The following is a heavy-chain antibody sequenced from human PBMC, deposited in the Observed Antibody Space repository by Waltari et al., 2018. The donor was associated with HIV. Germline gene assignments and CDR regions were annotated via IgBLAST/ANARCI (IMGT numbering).Heavy chain of an antibody. CDR1: GGTFSSYA. V-gene: IGHV1-69*01. J-gene: IGHJ6*02. CDR2: SIPDVGRA. Sequence: QVQLVQSGAEVKKPGSSVRVSCKVSGGTFSSYAINWVRQAPRQGLEWMGGSIPDVGRADYAERVQGRLTMTADDDTSTAYMGLSSLGYEGPAVYFCAGDHGGNKLLYGMDVWCQGTTVTV. CDR3: AGDHGGNKLLYGMDV.